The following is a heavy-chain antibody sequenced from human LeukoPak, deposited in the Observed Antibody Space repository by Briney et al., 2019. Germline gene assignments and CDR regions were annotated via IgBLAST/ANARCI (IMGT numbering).Heavy chain of an antibody. V-gene: IGHV3-9*01. CDR3: AKGRRYSYNYYGMDF. CDR2: ISWNSGSR. Sequence: GGSLRLSCAASGFTFDDYAMYWVRQAPGKGLEWVSGISWNSGSRGYADSVRGRFTISRDNAKNSLYLQMNSLRAEDTALYYCAKGRRYSYNYYGMDFWGQGTPVTVSS. D-gene: IGHD3-9*01. CDR1: GFTFDDYA. J-gene: IGHJ6*02.